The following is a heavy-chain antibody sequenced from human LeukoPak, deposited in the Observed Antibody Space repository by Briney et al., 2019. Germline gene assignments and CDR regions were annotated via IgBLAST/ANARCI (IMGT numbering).Heavy chain of an antibody. CDR3: ASYDSGVGAFDI. D-gene: IGHD5-12*01. CDR2: IRYDGSNK. Sequence: GGSLRLSCAASGFTFSSYGMHWVRQAPGKGLEWVAFIRYDGSNKYYADSVKGRFTISRDNSKNTLYLHVNSLRAEDTAVYYCASYDSGVGAFDIWGQGTMVTVSS. V-gene: IGHV3-30*02. CDR1: GFTFSSYG. J-gene: IGHJ3*02.